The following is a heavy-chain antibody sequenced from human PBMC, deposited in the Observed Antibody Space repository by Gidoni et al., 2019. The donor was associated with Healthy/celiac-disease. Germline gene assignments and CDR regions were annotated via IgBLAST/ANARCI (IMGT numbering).Heavy chain of an antibody. Sequence: GKGLEWVANIKQDGSEKYYVDSVKGRFTISRDNAKNSLYLKMNSLRAEDTAVYYCARLAGYSSGSDYWGQGTLVTVSS. D-gene: IGHD6-19*01. J-gene: IGHJ4*02. CDR3: ARLAGYSSGSDY. CDR2: IKQDGSEK. V-gene: IGHV3-7*01.